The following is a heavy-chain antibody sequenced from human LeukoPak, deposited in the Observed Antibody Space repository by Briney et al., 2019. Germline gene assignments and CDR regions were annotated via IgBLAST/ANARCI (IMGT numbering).Heavy chain of an antibody. CDR3: ARLFGVVTPRYYYMDV. V-gene: IGHV4-59*01. J-gene: IGHJ6*03. CDR2: ISSSGTP. CDR1: GASIINYY. Sequence: SETLSLTCTVSGASIINYYWTWIRQPPGKGLEWITHISSSGTPYYNPSLKSRVTISVDTSKNQFSLKLSSVTAADTALYFCARLFGVVTPRYYYMDVWGKGTTVTVSS. D-gene: IGHD3-3*01.